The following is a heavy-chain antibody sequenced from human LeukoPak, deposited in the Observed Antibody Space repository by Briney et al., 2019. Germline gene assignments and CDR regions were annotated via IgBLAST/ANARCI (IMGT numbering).Heavy chain of an antibody. V-gene: IGHV4-30-4*01. J-gene: IGHJ4*02. D-gene: IGHD3-22*01. Sequence: SQTLSLTCTVSGGSISGGAYYWRWIRQPPGKGLEWIGYIYYSGTTYYNPSLKSRVTISVDTSKNQFSLKLSSVTAADTAVYYCARGDYSDSSGYYRPLDYWGQGTLVTVSS. CDR3: ARGDYSDSSGYYRPLDY. CDR1: GGSISGGAYY. CDR2: IYYSGTT.